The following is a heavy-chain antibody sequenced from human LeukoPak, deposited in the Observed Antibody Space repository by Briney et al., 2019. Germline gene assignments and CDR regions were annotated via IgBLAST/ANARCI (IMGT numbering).Heavy chain of an antibody. CDR1: GFTFSSYA. Sequence: GGSLRLSCAASGFTFSSYAMSWVRQAPGKGLEWVSAISGSGGSTYYADSVKGRFTISRDNSKNTLYLQMNSLRAEDTAVYYCAKGYNWNDAPSWFDPWGQGTLVTVSS. J-gene: IGHJ5*02. D-gene: IGHD1-1*01. V-gene: IGHV3-23*01. CDR2: ISGSGGST. CDR3: AKGYNWNDAPSWFDP.